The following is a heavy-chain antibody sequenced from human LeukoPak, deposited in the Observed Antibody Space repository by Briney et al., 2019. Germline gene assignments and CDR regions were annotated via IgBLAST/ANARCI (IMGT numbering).Heavy chain of an antibody. CDR1: GGTFSSYA. D-gene: IGHD5-24*01. CDR2: IIPIFGTA. V-gene: IGHV1-69*13. Sequence: GASVKVSCKASGGTFSSYAISCVRQTPGQGLEWMGGIIPIFGTANYAQKFQGRVTITADESTSTAYMELSSLRPEDTAVYYCAREGLEMATLDYWGQGTLVTVSS. J-gene: IGHJ4*02. CDR3: AREGLEMATLDY.